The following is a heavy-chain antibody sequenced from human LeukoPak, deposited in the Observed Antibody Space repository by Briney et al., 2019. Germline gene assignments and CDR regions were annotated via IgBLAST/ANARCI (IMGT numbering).Heavy chain of an antibody. J-gene: IGHJ6*02. D-gene: IGHD3-10*01. CDR1: GGSISSFY. V-gene: IGHV4-59*01. Sequence: PSETLSLTCRVSGGSISSFYWSWLRQPPGKGLVWIGYIFYSGSTKYSPSLKSRVTISVDTSKNQFSLNLSSVTAADTAVYYCARASVLLGMDVWGQGTTATVSS. CDR3: ARASVLLGMDV. CDR2: IFYSGST.